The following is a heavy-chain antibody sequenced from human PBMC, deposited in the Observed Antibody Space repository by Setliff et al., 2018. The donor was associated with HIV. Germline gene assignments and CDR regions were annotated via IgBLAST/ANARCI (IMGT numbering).Heavy chain of an antibody. V-gene: IGHV4-39*07. CDR1: GGSISRSTYY. J-gene: IGHJ4*02. D-gene: IGHD2-15*01. Sequence: SETLSLTCAIFGGSISRSTYYWGWIRQPPGKGLEWIGALSSNGNSYYNPSYKSRVTISIDSSKNLFSLRLNSLTAADMAVYYCAAQDLAEVRWYYMDYWGQGAPVTVSS. CDR2: LSSNGNS. CDR3: AAQDLAEVRWYYMDY.